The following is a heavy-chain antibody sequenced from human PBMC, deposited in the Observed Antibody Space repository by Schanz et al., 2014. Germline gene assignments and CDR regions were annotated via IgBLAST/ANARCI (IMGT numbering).Heavy chain of an antibody. CDR3: AKDAAYYDSVIFPDH. CDR2: ISPTGSST. Sequence: EVQLVESGGGLVQPRGSLRLSCTGSRFTISRNPIHWVRQAPGKGLDWVSNISPTGSSTYYADSVKGRFTISRDNSKNTLYLQMNSLRAEDTAIYFCAKDAAYYDSVIFPDHWGQGTLVTVSS. CDR1: RFTISRNP. J-gene: IGHJ4*02. V-gene: IGHV3-23*04. D-gene: IGHD3-22*01.